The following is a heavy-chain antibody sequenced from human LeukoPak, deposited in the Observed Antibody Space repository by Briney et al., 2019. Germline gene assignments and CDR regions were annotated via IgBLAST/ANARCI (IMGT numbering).Heavy chain of an antibody. D-gene: IGHD1-26*01. Sequence: GGSLRLSCAASGFTFSNYAMHWVRQAPGKGLEYVSAISSNGHSTDYAISVKGRFTISRDNSKYTLYLQMGSLGAEDMAVYYCARRPYSGSYYVDYWGQGTLVTVSS. V-gene: IGHV3-64*01. CDR1: GFTFSNYA. CDR2: ISSNGHST. J-gene: IGHJ4*02. CDR3: ARRPYSGSYYVDY.